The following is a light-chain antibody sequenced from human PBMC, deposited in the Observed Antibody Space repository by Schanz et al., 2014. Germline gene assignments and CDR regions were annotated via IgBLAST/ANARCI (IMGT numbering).Light chain of an antibody. CDR3: SSYTSSSTVV. J-gene: IGLJ2*01. CDR2: DVN. Sequence: QSALTQPRSVSGSPGQSVTISCTGTSSDVGGYDYVSWYQQHPGKAPKFMIYDVNKRPSGVPDRFSGSKSGNTASLTISGLQAEDEADYYCSSYTSSSTVVFGGGTKLTVL. V-gene: IGLV2-11*01. CDR1: SSDVGGYDY.